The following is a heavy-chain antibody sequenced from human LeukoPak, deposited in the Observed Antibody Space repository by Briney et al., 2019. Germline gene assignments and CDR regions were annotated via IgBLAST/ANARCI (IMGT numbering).Heavy chain of an antibody. CDR2: ISGDGGST. CDR3: AKDFSYDSSGYLY. D-gene: IGHD3-22*01. CDR1: GFTFDDYA. V-gene: IGHV3-43*02. Sequence: GGSLRLSCAASGFTFDDYAMHWVRQAPGKGLEWVSLISGDGGSTYYADSVKGRFTISRDNSKNSLYLQMDSLRTEDIALYYCAKDFSYDSSGYLYWGQGTLVTVSS. J-gene: IGHJ4*02.